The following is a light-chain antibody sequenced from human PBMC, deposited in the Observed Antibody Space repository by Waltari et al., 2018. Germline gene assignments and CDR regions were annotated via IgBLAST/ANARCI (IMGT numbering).Light chain of an antibody. J-gene: IGLJ2*01. Sequence: SVLSQPHSVSASPGPGVTIPCSGSHSNIGFTSVFWYQHVQGTAPKLVIFRDSQRPSGVPGRFSGSKSGTSASLAISGLRSEDEADYYCASWDQSLRGVVFGGGTKLTVL. CDR2: RDS. CDR1: HSNIGFTS. V-gene: IGLV1-47*01. CDR3: ASWDQSLRGVV.